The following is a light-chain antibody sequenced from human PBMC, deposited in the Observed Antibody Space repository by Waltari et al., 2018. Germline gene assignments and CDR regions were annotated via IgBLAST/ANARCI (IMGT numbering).Light chain of an antibody. CDR3: QSADSITTFEV. Sequence: SFELTQPPSVSVSPGQTASITCSGETFPNHYTYWYQQKEGQAPVLVIFKDNERPSGIPERFSGSSSGTVVTLTSTGVRTEDEADYYCQSADSITTFEVFGGGTKLTVL. CDR1: TFPNHY. V-gene: IGLV3-25*03. J-gene: IGLJ3*02. CDR2: KDN.